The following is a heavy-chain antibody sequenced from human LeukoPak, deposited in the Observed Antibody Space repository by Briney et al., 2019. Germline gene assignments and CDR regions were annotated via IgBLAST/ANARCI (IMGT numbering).Heavy chain of an antibody. CDR1: GFTFSAYE. CDR2: ISFDGSNE. Sequence: GGSLRLSCAASGFTFSAYETNWVRQAPGKGLEWVAVISFDGSNEYYADSVKGRFTISRDNSKNTLYLQMNSLRAEDTAVYYCARGRVVVTAQFRAGIDFWGQGTLVTVSS. V-gene: IGHV3-30*04. CDR3: ARGRVVVTAQFRAGIDF. D-gene: IGHD2-21*02. J-gene: IGHJ4*02.